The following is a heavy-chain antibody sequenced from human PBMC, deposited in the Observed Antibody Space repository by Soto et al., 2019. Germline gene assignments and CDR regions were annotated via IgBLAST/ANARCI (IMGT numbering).Heavy chain of an antibody. D-gene: IGHD3-10*01. CDR1: GFIFKMYW. CDR3: TRGPRPISTGTGAY. J-gene: IGHJ4*02. V-gene: IGHV3-74*01. Sequence: GGSLRLSCAASGFIFKMYWMHWVRQTPGKGLVWISRIYNDGSYTDYADSVKGRFTISRDNVNDTLYLQMNNLRAEDSGLYYCTRGPRPISTGTGAYWGQGTRVTVSS. CDR2: IYNDGSYT.